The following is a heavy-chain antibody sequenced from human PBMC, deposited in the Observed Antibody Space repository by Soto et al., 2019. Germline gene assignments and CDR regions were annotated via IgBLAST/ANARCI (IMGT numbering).Heavy chain of an antibody. Sequence: QVQLVQSGAEVKKPGSSVKVSCKASGGTFSSYAISWVRQAPGQGLEWMGGIIPIFGTANYAQKFQGRVTITADESTSTAYMGLSSLRSEDTAVYYCAAVTSYGDYDPYFDYWGQGTLVTVSS. V-gene: IGHV1-69*01. CDR3: AAVTSYGDYDPYFDY. J-gene: IGHJ4*02. D-gene: IGHD4-17*01. CDR1: GGTFSSYA. CDR2: IIPIFGTA.